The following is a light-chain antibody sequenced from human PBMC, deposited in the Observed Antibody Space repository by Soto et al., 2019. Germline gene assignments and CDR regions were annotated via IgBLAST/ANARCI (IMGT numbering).Light chain of an antibody. CDR1: SGHSNYA. CDR2: LNSDGSH. Sequence: QLVLTQSPSASASLGASAKLTCTLSSGHSNYAIAWHQQQSEKGPRYLMKLNSDGSHSKGDGIPDRFSGSSSGAERYLTISSLQSEDEADYYCQTSGSGIVVFGGGTKLTVL. J-gene: IGLJ2*01. CDR3: QTSGSGIVV. V-gene: IGLV4-69*01.